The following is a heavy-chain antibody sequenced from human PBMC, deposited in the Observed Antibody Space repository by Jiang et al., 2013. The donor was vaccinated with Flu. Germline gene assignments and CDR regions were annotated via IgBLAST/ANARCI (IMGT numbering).Heavy chain of an antibody. CDR2: IYYSGST. V-gene: IGHV4-39*01. Sequence: IRQPPGKGLEWIGSIYYSGSTYYNPSLKSRVTISVDTSKNQFSLKLSSVTAADTAVYFCATIVVVPAATRGYFYYYGMDVWGQGTTVTVSS. D-gene: IGHD2-2*01. J-gene: IGHJ6*02. CDR3: ATIVVVPAATRGYFYYYGMDV.